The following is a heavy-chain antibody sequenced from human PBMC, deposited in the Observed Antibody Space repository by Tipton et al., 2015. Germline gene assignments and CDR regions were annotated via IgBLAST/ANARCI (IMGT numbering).Heavy chain of an antibody. J-gene: IGHJ5*02. Sequence: QLVQSGAEAKKPGASVKVSCKASGYTFTSDDISWFRQATGQGLQWMEWMSANSGVTGYAQKFQGRVTMTRDTSVRTAYMELSSLRSEDTAVYYCARGQSTHFFDPWGQGTLVTVSS. CDR2: MSANSGVT. D-gene: IGHD4-11*01. CDR3: ARGQSTHFFDP. CDR1: GYTFTSDD. V-gene: IGHV1-8*01.